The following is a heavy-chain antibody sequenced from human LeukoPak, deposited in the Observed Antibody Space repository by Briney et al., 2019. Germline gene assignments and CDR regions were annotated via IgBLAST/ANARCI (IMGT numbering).Heavy chain of an antibody. V-gene: IGHV4-61*02. CDR1: GGSISSGSCY. D-gene: IGHD3-22*01. CDR3: ARARKGPRFYYDSTGYYLFDY. J-gene: IGHJ4*02. Sequence: SETLSLTCNVSGGSISSGSCYWSWIRQPAGKGLEWIGRIYTSGNTNYNPSLKSRVTMSVDTSKNQFSLKLSSVTAADTAVYYCARARKGPRFYYDSTGYYLFDYWGQGTLVTVSS. CDR2: IYTSGNT.